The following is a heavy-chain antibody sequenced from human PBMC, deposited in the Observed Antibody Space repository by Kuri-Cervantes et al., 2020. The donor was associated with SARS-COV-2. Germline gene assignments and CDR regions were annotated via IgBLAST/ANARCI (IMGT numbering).Heavy chain of an antibody. Sequence: GSLRLSCTVSGGSISSYYWGWIRQPAGKGLEWIGRIYTSGSTNYNPSLKSRVTMSVDPSKAQFSLNLISVTAADTAVYYCARLGGYRSGYNWFDPWGQGTLVTVSS. CDR2: IYTSGST. CDR1: GGSISSYY. CDR3: ARLGGYRSGYNWFDP. J-gene: IGHJ5*02. D-gene: IGHD5-18*01. V-gene: IGHV4-4*07.